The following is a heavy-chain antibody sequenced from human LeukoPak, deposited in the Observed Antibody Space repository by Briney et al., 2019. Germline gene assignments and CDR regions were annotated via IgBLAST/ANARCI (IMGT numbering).Heavy chain of an antibody. D-gene: IGHD2-2*01. V-gene: IGHV4-59*01. CDR1: GGSISRYY. CDR3: AREGTSGDFDY. Sequence: SETLSLTCTVSGGSISRYYWSWIRQPPGKGLEWIGYIYYSGSTNYNPSLKSRVTISVDTSKNQFSLKLNSMTAADTAVYYCAREGTSGDFDYWGQGTLVTVSS. J-gene: IGHJ4*02. CDR2: IYYSGST.